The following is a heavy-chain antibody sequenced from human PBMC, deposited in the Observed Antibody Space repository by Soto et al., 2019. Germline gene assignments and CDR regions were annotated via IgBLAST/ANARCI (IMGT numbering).Heavy chain of an antibody. V-gene: IGHV3-30*18. D-gene: IGHD3-10*01. J-gene: IGHJ2*01. Sequence: QVQLVESGGGVVQPGRSLRLSCAASGFTFSSYGMHWVRQAPGKGLEWVAVISYDGSYKYYADSVKGRFTISRDNSKNTLYLKLNSLRAEDTAVYYCAKWGRGFDLWGRGTLVTVSS. CDR1: GFTFSSYG. CDR2: ISYDGSYK. CDR3: AKWGRGFDL.